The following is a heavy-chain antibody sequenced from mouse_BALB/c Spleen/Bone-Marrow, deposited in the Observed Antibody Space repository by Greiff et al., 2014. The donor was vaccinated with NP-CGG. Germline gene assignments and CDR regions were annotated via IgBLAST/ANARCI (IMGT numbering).Heavy chain of an antibody. CDR2: INSGSSTI. Sequence: VQLKESGGGLVQPGGSRKLSCAASGFTFSSFGIHWVRQAPEKGLEWVAYINSGSSTIYYADTVKGRLTIARDNPKNTLFLQMTRLRSEDTSMYYCARSNYVGYYAMDYWGQGTSVTVSS. CDR1: GFTFSSFG. D-gene: IGHD1-1*01. CDR3: ARSNYVGYYAMDY. J-gene: IGHJ4*01. V-gene: IGHV5-17*02.